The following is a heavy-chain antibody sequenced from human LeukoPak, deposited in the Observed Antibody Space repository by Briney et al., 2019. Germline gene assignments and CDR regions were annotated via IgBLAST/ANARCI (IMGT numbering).Heavy chain of an antibody. CDR1: GYTFTGYY. D-gene: IGHD6-19*01. CDR3: ARGRVAGTGWFDP. J-gene: IGHJ5*02. CDR2: MNPNSGNT. V-gene: IGHV1-8*02. Sequence: GASVKVSCKASGYTFTGYYMHWVRQAPGQGLEWMGWMNPNSGNTGYAQKFQGRVTMTRNTSISTAYMELSSLRSEDTAVYYCARGRVAGTGWFDPWGQGTLVTVSS.